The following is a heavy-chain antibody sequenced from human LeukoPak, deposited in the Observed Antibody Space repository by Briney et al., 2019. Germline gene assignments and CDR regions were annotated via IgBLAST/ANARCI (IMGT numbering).Heavy chain of an antibody. CDR3: AGGGNSPINPIDY. CDR2: INPSGGST. D-gene: IGHD4-23*01. CDR1: GYTFTSYG. V-gene: IGHV1-46*01. Sequence: ASVKVSCKASGYTFTSYGISWVRQAPGQGLEWMGIINPSGGSTSYAQKFQGRVTMTRDTSTSTVYMELSSLRSEDTAVYYCAGGGNSPINPIDYWGQGTLVTVSS. J-gene: IGHJ4*02.